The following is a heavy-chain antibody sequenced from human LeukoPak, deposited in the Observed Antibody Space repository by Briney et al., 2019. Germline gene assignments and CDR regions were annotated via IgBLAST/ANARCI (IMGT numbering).Heavy chain of an antibody. D-gene: IGHD3-10*01. J-gene: IGHJ5*02. Sequence: ASVKVSCKASGYTFTSYYMHWVRQAPGQGLEWMGIINPSGGSTSYAQKFQGRVTMTRDTSTSTVYMELSSLRSEDTAVYYCAREFYPHFTMVRVSWFDPWGQGTLVTVSS. V-gene: IGHV1-46*01. CDR3: AREFYPHFTMVRVSWFDP. CDR1: GYTFTSYY. CDR2: INPSGGST.